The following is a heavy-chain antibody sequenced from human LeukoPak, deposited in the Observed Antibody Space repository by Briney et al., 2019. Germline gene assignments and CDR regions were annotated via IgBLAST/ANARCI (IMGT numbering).Heavy chain of an antibody. V-gene: IGHV3-23*01. CDR2: ISGSGGST. D-gene: IGHD3-22*01. CDR1: GFTFAYYA. J-gene: IGHJ4*02. CDR3: AKGGYYYDSSGYYPSGFDY. Sequence: GGSLRLSCAASGFTFAYYAMSWVRQAPGKGLEWVSAISGSGGSTYYADSVKGRFTISRDNSKNTLYLQMNSLRAEDTAVYYCAKGGYYYDSSGYYPSGFDYWGQGTLVTVSS.